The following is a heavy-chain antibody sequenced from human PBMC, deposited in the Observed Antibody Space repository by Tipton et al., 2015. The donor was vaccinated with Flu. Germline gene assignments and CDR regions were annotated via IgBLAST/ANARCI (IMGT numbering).Heavy chain of an antibody. Sequence: QVQLVQSGAEVKKPGSSVKVSCKASGGTFSSYAISWVRQAPGQGLEWMGGIIPILGIANYAQKFQGRVTITADESTSTAYMELSSLRSEDTAVHYCASGKNYDILTGYYPFDYWGQGTLVTVSS. D-gene: IGHD3-9*01. J-gene: IGHJ4*02. CDR3: ASGKNYDILTGYYPFDY. CDR1: GGTFSSYA. V-gene: IGHV1-69*01. CDR2: IIPILGIA.